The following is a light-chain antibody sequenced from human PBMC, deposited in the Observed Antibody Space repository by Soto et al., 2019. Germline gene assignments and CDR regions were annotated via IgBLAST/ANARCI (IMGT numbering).Light chain of an antibody. Sequence: QSVLTQPASVSGSPGQSITISCTGTSSDVGGYNYVSWSQQHPGKAPQLMIYEVSNRPSGVSNRFSGSKSGNTASLTISGLQAEDESDYYCSSYTSSSPYVFGTGTKVTVL. CDR3: SSYTSSSPYV. V-gene: IGLV2-14*01. CDR2: EVS. CDR1: SSDVGGYNY. J-gene: IGLJ1*01.